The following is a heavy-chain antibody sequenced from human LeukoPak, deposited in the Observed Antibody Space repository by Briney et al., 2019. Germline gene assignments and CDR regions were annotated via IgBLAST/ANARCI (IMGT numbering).Heavy chain of an antibody. CDR3: AKDVGTKRPSPEVFDE. D-gene: IGHD1-14*01. J-gene: IGHJ4*02. Sequence: GRTLRLSCAPSGFTFNSYAMDWVRQAPGEGVEWVSTISSSGNNTYYTDSVKGRFTISRYNSKNTLFLQMNSLRVDDTAVYYCAKDVGTKRPSPEVFDEWSQGTLLTVYS. CDR1: GFTFNSYA. CDR2: ISSSGNNT. V-gene: IGHV3-23*01.